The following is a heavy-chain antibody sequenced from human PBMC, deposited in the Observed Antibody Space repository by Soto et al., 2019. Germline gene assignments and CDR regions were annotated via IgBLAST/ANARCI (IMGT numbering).Heavy chain of an antibody. J-gene: IGHJ4*02. V-gene: IGHV4-39*01. D-gene: IGHD3-22*01. CDR1: GGSISSSSYY. CDR2: VYYTGST. Sequence: QLQLQESGPGLVKPSETLSLTCTVSGGSISSSSYYWGWIRQPPGKGPEWIGSVYYTGSTYDNPSLKWRITLSVDRSKNQFSLKLSSVTAADTAVYYCARLLYDSRGYYYFDYWGRGTLVTVSS. CDR3: ARLLYDSRGYYYFDY.